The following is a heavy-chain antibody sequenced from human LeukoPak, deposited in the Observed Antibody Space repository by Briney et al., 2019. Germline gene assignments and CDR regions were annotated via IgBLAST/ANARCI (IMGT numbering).Heavy chain of an antibody. CDR1: GFTFSTFT. CDR2: ISSSSSYI. Sequence: GGSLRLSCVVSGFTFSTFTMNWVRQAPGKGLEWVSCISSSSSYIYYADSVKGRFTISRDNAKNSLYLQMNSLRAEDTAVYYCARDSLAAAGPFDYWGQGTLVTVSS. D-gene: IGHD6-13*01. CDR3: ARDSLAAAGPFDY. J-gene: IGHJ4*02. V-gene: IGHV3-21*01.